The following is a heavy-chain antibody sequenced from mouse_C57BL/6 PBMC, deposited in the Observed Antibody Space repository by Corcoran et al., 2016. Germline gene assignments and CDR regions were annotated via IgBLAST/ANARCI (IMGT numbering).Heavy chain of an antibody. CDR1: GYTFTTYG. CDR3: ARSTWFAY. V-gene: IGHV9-3*01. Sequence: QIQLVQSGPELKKPGETVKISCKASGYTFTTYGMSWVKQAPGKGLKWMGWINTYSGVPTYADDFKGRFAFSLETSASTAYLQINNLKNEDTATYCCARSTWFAYWGQGTLVTVSA. J-gene: IGHJ3*01. CDR2: INTYSGVP.